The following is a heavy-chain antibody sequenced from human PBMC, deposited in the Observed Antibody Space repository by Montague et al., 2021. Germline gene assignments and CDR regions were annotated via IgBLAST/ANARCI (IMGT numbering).Heavy chain of an antibody. CDR2: MFYGGAT. J-gene: IGHJ5*02. Sequence: SETLSLTCTVSSGSIFHAHWCWVRQPPGKGLEWLGPMFYGGATSNNPSLKSRVTMSIDTSTNQFSLKLSFVTAADTAVYYCARQDYFVSGTSYKGFDPWGQGILVTVSS. CDR1: SGSIFHAH. CDR3: ARQDYFVSGTSYKGFDP. D-gene: IGHD3-10*01. V-gene: IGHV4-59*08.